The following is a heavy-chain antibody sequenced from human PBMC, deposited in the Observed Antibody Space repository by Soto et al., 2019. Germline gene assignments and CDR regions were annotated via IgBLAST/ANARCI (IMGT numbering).Heavy chain of an antibody. Sequence: SGTLVLTCPVSGGSISNYYLSWIRQPPGKGLEWIGYIHYTGSTNYNPSLKSRVTISVDTSKSQFSLKLSSVTAADTAVYYCARSSYYYDSSGYFFSWFDPWGQGTLVTVSS. CDR1: GGSISNYY. D-gene: IGHD3-22*01. V-gene: IGHV4-59*08. J-gene: IGHJ5*02. CDR2: IHYTGST. CDR3: ARSSYYYDSSGYFFSWFDP.